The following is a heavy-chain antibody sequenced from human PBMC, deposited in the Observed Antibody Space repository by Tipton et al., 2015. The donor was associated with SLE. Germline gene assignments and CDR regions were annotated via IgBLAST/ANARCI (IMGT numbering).Heavy chain of an antibody. CDR3: ARDTAHYGSGDGAFDI. CDR2: IYYSGST. J-gene: IGHJ3*02. Sequence: TLSLTCTVSGGSISSGGYYWSWIRQHPGKGLEWIGHIYYSGSTYYNPSLKSRVTISVDTSKNQFSLKLTSVTAADTAVYYCARDTAHYGSGDGAFDIWGQGTMVTVSS. CDR1: GGSISSGGYY. D-gene: IGHD3-10*01. V-gene: IGHV4-31*03.